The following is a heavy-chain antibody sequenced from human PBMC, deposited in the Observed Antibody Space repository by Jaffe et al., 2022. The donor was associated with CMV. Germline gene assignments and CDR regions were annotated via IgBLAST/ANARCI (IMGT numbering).Heavy chain of an antibody. CDR3: ARPQYAGSYSLGAFDI. J-gene: IGHJ3*02. V-gene: IGHV3-21*01. D-gene: IGHD1-26*01. Sequence: EVQLVESGGGLVKPGGSLRLSCAASGFTFSSYSMNWVRQAPGKGLEWVSSISSSSSYIYYADSVKGRFTISRDNAKNSLYLQMNSLRAEDTAVYYCARPQYAGSYSLGAFDIWGQGTMVTVSS. CDR1: GFTFSSYS. CDR2: ISSSSSYI.